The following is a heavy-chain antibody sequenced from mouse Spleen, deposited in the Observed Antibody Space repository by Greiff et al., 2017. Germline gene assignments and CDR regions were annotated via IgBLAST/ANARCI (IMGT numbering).Heavy chain of an antibody. CDR3: ARDTGYGYAMDY. V-gene: IGHV5-6-3*01. CDR1: GFTFSSYG. CDR2: INSNGGST. Sequence: EVKLVESGGGLVQPGGSLKLSCAASGFTFSSYGMSWVRQTPDKRLELVATINSNGGSTYYPDSVKGRSTISRDNAKNTLYLQMSSLKSEDTAMYYCARDTGYGYAMDYWGQGTSVTVPS. J-gene: IGHJ4*01. D-gene: IGHD2-14*01.